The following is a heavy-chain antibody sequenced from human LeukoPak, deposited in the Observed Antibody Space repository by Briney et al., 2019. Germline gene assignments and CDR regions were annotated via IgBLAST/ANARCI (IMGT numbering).Heavy chain of an antibody. Sequence: SETLSLTCAVYGGSFSGYYWSWIRQPPGKGLEWIGEINHSGSTNYNPSLKSRVIISVDTSKNQFSLKLSSVTAADTAVYYCARVRYDSSGYYYLRLFDYWGRGTLVTVSS. V-gene: IGHV4-34*01. D-gene: IGHD3-22*01. CDR2: INHSGST. CDR3: ARVRYDSSGYYYLRLFDY. J-gene: IGHJ4*02. CDR1: GGSFSGYY.